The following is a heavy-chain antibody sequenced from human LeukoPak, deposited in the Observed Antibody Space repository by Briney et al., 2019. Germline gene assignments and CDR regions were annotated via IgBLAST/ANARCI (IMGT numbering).Heavy chain of an antibody. CDR3: ARGHSGFDPEKGHFYYYYLDV. V-gene: IGHV1-8*01. CDR2: MNPNSGNT. D-gene: IGHD5-12*01. CDR1: GYAFTSYD. Sequence: GASVKVSCKASGYAFTSYDINWVRQATGQGLEWMGWMNPNSGNTGYAQKFQGRVTMTRNTSISTAYMELSSLRSEDTAVYYCARGHSGFDPEKGHFYYYYLDVWGKGTTVIVSS. J-gene: IGHJ6*03.